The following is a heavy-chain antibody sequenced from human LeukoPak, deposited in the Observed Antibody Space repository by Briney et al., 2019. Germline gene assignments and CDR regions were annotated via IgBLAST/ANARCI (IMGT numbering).Heavy chain of an antibody. J-gene: IGHJ2*01. CDR3: AREGRITMVRDYWYFDL. CDR1: GFTFTSSA. CDR2: IVVGSGNT. Sequence: SVKVSCKASGFTFTSSAVQWVRQARGQRLEWIGWIVVGSGNTNYAQKFQERVTITRDMSTSTAYMELSSLRSEDTAVYYCAREGRITMVRDYWYFDLWGRGTLVTVSS. V-gene: IGHV1-58*01. D-gene: IGHD3-10*01.